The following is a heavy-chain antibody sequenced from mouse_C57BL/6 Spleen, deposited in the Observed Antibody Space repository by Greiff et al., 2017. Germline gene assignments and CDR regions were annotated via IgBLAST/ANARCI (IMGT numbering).Heavy chain of an antibody. CDR2: ISSGGDYI. CDR1: GFTFSSYA. V-gene: IGHV5-9-1*02. D-gene: IGHD2-3*01. CDR3: TRGWDGYYGDWFAY. Sequence: EVHLVESGEGLVKPGGSLKLSCAASGFTFSSYAMSWVRQTPEKRLEWVAYISSGGDYIYYADTVKGRFTISRDNARNTLYLQMSSLKSEDTAMYYCTRGWDGYYGDWFAYWGQGTLVTVSA. J-gene: IGHJ3*01.